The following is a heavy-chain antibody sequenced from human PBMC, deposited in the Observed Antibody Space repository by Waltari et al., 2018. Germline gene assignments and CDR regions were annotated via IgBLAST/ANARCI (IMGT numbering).Heavy chain of an antibody. CDR2: IHPCRTGA. J-gene: IGHJ5*02. CDR1: GYTFTDHY. CDR3: GRGPRYCSSASGYSNWFDP. V-gene: IGHV1-2*02. D-gene: IGHD2-2*01. Sequence: QVHLVQSGTEVQKPGASVKVSCTASGYTFTDHYMHWVRQAPGQGLEWMEWIHPCRTGANDAQNVQGRVTMAWDRSISTAYMELIRLTSDDTALYYSGRGPRYCSSASGYSNWFDPGGQGALVIVSS.